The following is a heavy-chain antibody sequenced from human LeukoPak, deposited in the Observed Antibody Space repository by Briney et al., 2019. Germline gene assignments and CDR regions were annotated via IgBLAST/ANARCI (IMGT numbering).Heavy chain of an antibody. CDR2: INPNSGGT. J-gene: IGHJ5*02. Sequence: ASEKVSCKASGYTFTGYYMHWVRQAPGQGLEWMGWINPNSGGTNYAQKFQGRVTMTRDTSISTAYMELSRLRSDDTAVYYCARDEYQLLAGWFDPWGQGTLVTVSS. CDR1: GYTFTGYY. V-gene: IGHV1-2*02. D-gene: IGHD2-2*01. CDR3: ARDEYQLLAGWFDP.